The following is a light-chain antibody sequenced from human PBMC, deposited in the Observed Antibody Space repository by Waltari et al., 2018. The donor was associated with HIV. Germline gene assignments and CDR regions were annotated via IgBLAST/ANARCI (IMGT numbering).Light chain of an antibody. CDR3: ATWDDSLSGVL. CDR2: GDD. V-gene: IGLV1-47*01. J-gene: IGLJ3*02. CDR1: TSTMEGNL. Sequence: QSVLTQPPSRSGPPGQPATTSGSGTTSTMEGNLLSWYQQLPGTAPTLLIYGDDQRPSGVPDRFSVSKSGTSASLAISGLLSEDEAEYYCATWDDSLSGVLFGGGTKLTVL.